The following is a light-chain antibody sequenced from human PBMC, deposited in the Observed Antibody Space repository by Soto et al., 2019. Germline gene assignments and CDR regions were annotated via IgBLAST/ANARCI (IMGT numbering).Light chain of an antibody. CDR3: LQDYDYPRT. V-gene: IGKV3D-15*01. CDR2: CAS. CDR1: QSVRRN. Sequence: EIVMTQSPATLSVSPVERATLSCXAIQSVRRNLEWYQQTXGKAPRXXXYCASTRATDIPARFSGTGSGTDCTLTINNLEPEDFATYYCLQDYDYPRTFGQGTKVDIK. J-gene: IGKJ1*01.